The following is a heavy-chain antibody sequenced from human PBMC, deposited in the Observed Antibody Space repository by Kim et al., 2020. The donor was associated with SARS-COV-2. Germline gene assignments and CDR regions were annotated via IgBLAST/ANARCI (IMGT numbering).Heavy chain of an antibody. Sequence: GGSLRLSCAASGFTFSSYAMSWVRQVPGKGLEWVSVIYSGGTSTYYADSVKGRFTISRDNSKNTLYLQLNSLRAEDTAVYYCANHYDCTGYWKYFDYWGQGTLVTVSS. J-gene: IGHJ4*02. CDR2: IYSGGTST. V-gene: IGHV3-23*03. CDR1: GFTFSSYA. D-gene: IGHD3-22*01. CDR3: ANHYDCTGYWKYFDY.